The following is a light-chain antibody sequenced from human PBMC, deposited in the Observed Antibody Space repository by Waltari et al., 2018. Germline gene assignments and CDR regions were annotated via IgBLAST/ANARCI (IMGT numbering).Light chain of an antibody. J-gene: IGLJ3*02. CDR1: NFERKS. V-gene: IGLV3-21*02. CDR3: QVCDSSSDHHV. Sequence: SYVVSQPPSVSVAPGQTARTTCGGNNFERKSVHWYQQKPGQAPVLVVSDDSDRPSGSPERFAGCNSGNTATLTVSRVEPGDESDYYCQVCDSSSDHHVIAGGTRLTV. CDR2: DDS.